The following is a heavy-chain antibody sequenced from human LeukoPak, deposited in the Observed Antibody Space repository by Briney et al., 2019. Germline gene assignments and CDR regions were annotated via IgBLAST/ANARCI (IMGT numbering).Heavy chain of an antibody. V-gene: IGHV3-7*03. J-gene: IGHJ4*02. CDR1: GFTISSYW. CDR2: IKQDGSEK. Sequence: GGSLRLSCAASGFTISSYWMSWVRQAPGKGLEWVANIKQDGSEKYYVDSVKGRFTISRDNAKNSLYLQMNSLRAEDTAVYYCVTDLVIKGYFDYWGQGALVTASS. D-gene: IGHD2-21*01. CDR3: VTDLVIKGYFDY.